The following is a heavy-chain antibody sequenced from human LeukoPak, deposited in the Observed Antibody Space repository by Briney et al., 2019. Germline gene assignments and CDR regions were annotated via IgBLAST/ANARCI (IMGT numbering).Heavy chain of an antibody. CDR3: ATLVYSGSRYHFDT. D-gene: IGHD1-26*01. Sequence: SETLSLTCSVSNGAVKNYYWTWIRQPPGQGLEWIGNFLYSGTTTYRASLDSRLIISVDNSKNTVSLRLFSVTAADTAVYYCATLVYSGSRYHFDTWGQGTLVTVSS. J-gene: IGHJ4*02. V-gene: IGHV4-59*02. CDR1: NGAVKNYY. CDR2: FLYSGTT.